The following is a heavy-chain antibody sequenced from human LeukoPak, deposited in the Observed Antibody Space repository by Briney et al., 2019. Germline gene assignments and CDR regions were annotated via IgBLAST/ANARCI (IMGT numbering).Heavy chain of an antibody. Sequence: PGGSLRLSRAAPGFTFSSYAMPRVRQGPGKGLEWGAVISYDGSNKYYADSVKGRFTISRDNSKNTLYLQMNSLRAEDTAVYYCARGSIAAAGTEYYFDYWGQGTLVTVSS. D-gene: IGHD6-13*01. CDR1: GFTFSSYA. V-gene: IGHV3-30*01. CDR2: ISYDGSNK. CDR3: ARGSIAAAGTEYYFDY. J-gene: IGHJ4*02.